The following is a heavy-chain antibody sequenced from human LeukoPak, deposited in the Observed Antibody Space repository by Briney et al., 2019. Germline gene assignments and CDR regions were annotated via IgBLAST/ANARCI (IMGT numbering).Heavy chain of an antibody. CDR3: AKGAGPPWFDP. CDR2: INHSGST. D-gene: IGHD6-19*01. V-gene: IGHV4-34*01. CDR1: GGSFSGYY. Sequence: SETLSLTCAVYGGSFSGYYWSWIRQPPGKGLEWIGEINHSGSTNYNPSPKSRVTISIDTSRNRFSMNLNSVTAADTAVYYCAKGAGPPWFDPWGQGTLVTVSS. J-gene: IGHJ5*02.